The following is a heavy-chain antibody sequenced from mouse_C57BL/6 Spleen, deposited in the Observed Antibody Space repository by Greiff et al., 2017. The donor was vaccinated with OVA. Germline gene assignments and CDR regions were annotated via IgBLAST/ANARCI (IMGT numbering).Heavy chain of an antibody. D-gene: IGHD1-1*01. Sequence: VQLQQPGAELVKPGASVKMSCKASGYTFTSYWITWVKQRPGQGLEWIGDIYPGSGSTNYNEKLKSKATLTVDTSSSTAYMQLSSLTSEDSAVYYCAVYYYGSSYVKAYWGQGTLVTVSA. J-gene: IGHJ3*01. CDR3: AVYYYGSSYVKAY. V-gene: IGHV1-55*01. CDR1: GYTFTSYW. CDR2: IYPGSGST.